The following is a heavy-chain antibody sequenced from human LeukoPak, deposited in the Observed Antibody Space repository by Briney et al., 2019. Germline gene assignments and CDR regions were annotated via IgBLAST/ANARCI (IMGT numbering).Heavy chain of an antibody. CDR3: ATISGDYGY. D-gene: IGHD4-17*01. V-gene: IGHV3-48*01. CDR2: IRSSSSAM. J-gene: IGHJ4*02. CDR1: GFTFNNYN. Sequence: PGGSLRLSLAASGFTFNNYNMNLVRQAPGRGLEWVSYIRSSSSAMYYADSGKGRFAISRDNVKNSLFLQMNSLRAEDTAVYYCATISGDYGYWGQGTLVTVSS.